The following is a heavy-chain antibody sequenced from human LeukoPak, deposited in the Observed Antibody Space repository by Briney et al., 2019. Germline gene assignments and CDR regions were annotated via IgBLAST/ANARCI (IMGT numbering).Heavy chain of an antibody. CDR2: ISSGGGFT. CDR3: AKDLRIREGVPDY. CDR1: GFTFSTYA. V-gene: IGHV3-23*01. J-gene: IGHJ4*02. D-gene: IGHD2-8*01. Sequence: GGSLRLSCAASGFTFSTYAMSWVRQAPGKGLEWVSTISSGGGFTYYPDSVKGRFTISRDSPKNTLCLQMNSLRAEDTAVYYCAKDLRIREGVPDYCSQGSLVTVSS.